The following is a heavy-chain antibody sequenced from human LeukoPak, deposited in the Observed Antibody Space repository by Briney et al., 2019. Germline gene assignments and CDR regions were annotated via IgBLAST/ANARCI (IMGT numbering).Heavy chain of an antibody. CDR1: GFTFSSYA. CDR2: ISGSGGST. CDR3: AKPDDYSNYFDY. D-gene: IGHD4-11*01. Sequence: PGGSLRLSCAASGFTFSSYAMSWVRQAPGKGLEWVSAISGSGGSTYYADSVKGRFTIPRDNSKNTLYLQMNSLRAEDTAVYYCAKPDDYSNYFDYWGQGTLVTVSS. V-gene: IGHV3-23*01. J-gene: IGHJ4*02.